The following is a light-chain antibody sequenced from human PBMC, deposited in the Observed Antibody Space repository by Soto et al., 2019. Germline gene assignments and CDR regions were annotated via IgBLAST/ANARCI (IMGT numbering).Light chain of an antibody. V-gene: IGLV7-43*01. CDR3: LLYYGGVHV. Sequence: QAVVTQEPSLTVSPGGTVTLTCGSSTLAVTSGYYPNWFQQKPGQAPRPLIYSTSNTYSWTPARFSGSLLGGKAALTLSRVQPEDEADYYCLLYYGGVHVFGTGTKVTVL. J-gene: IGLJ1*01. CDR1: TLAVTSGYY. CDR2: STS.